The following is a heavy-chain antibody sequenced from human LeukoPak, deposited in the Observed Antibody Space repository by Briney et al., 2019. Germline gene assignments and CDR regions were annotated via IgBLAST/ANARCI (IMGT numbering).Heavy chain of an antibody. V-gene: IGHV1-8*01. D-gene: IGHD3-9*01. CDR1: GYTFTSYD. CDR2: MNPNSGNT. J-gene: IGHJ3*02. CDR3: ARFRSHMGLRYFDPSPPSSDAFDI. Sequence: ASVKVSCKASGYTFTSYDINWVRQATGQGLEWMGWMNPNSGNTGYAQKFQGRVTMTRNTSISTAYMELSSLRSEDTAVYYCARFRSHMGLRYFDPSPPSSDAFDIWGQGTMVTVSS.